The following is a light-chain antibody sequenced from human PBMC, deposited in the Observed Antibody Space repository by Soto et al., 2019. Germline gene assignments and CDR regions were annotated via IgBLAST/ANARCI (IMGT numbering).Light chain of an antibody. CDR3: QHYNSYSEA. J-gene: IGKJ1*01. V-gene: IGKV1-5*03. Sequence: DIQMNQSPSTLSASVGDRVTITCRASQSISSWLAWYQHKPGKAPKLLIYKASTLKSGVPSRFSGSGSGTEFTLTISSLQPDDFATYYCQHYNSYSEAFGQGTKVDIK. CDR2: KAS. CDR1: QSISSW.